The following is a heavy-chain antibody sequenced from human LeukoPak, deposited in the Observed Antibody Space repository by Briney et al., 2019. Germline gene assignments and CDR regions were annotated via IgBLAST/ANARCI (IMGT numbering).Heavy chain of an antibody. CDR2: INHSGST. D-gene: IGHD3-3*01. CDR3: ARTHHYDYAFDI. CDR1: GFTFNSYG. J-gene: IGHJ3*02. Sequence: PGGSLRLSCAASGFTFNSYGMHWVRQPPGKGLEWIGEINHSGSTNYNPSLKSRVTISVDTSKNQFSLKLSSVTAADTAVYYCARTHHYDYAFDIWGQGTMVTVSS. V-gene: IGHV4-34*01.